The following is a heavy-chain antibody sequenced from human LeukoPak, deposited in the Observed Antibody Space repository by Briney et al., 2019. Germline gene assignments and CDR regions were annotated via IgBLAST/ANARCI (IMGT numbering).Heavy chain of an antibody. CDR2: IYYSGST. D-gene: IGHD3-22*01. V-gene: IGHV4-39*07. CDR1: GGSISSSNYY. J-gene: IGHJ4*02. CDR3: ASGTWGFYDTTVGVY. Sequence: MASETLSLTCTVSGGSISSSNYYWGWIRQPPGKGLEWIGSIYYSGSTYYNPSLKSRVTISVDTSKNQFSLKLSSVTAADTAVFYCASGTWGFYDTTVGVYWGQGTLVTVSS.